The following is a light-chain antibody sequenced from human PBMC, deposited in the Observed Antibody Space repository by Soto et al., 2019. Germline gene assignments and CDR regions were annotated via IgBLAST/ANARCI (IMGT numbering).Light chain of an antibody. J-gene: IGLJ2*01. Sequence: QSALTQPASVSGSPGQSITISCTGTSRDIGFFNYVSWYQQFPGNAPKLIIFEVSNRPSGVSNRFSASKSGNTASLTVSGLQADDEADYYCGSKAGSNKHVVFGGGTKVTVL. CDR2: EVS. V-gene: IGLV2-14*01. CDR1: SRDIGFFNY. CDR3: GSKAGSNKHVV.